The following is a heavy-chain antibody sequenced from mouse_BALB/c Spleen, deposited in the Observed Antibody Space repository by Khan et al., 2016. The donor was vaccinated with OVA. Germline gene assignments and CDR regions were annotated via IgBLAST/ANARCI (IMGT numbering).Heavy chain of an antibody. CDR1: GYTFTSYV. CDR2: IYPFNDDT. V-gene: IGHV1S136*01. CDR3: VPVANYYVSFAD. Sequence: EVQLQQSGPELVKPGASVKMSCKASGYTFTSYVMHWVKQKPGLGLEWIGYIYPFNDDTKYNEKFKGKATLTSDKSSSPAYMELSSLTSEDSAVFSGVPVANYYVSFADWGQGTLVTVSA. J-gene: IGHJ3*01. D-gene: IGHD1-1*01.